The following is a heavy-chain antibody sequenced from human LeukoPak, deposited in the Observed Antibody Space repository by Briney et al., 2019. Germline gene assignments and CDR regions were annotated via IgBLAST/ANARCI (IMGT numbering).Heavy chain of an antibody. CDR1: GYTFTSYG. CDR3: ARDDNYGIFVNVDY. Sequence: ASVKVSCKASGYTFTSYGINWVRQAPGQGLEWMGWISAYNGDTNYAQKLQGRVTLTTDTSTSTAYVELSSLRSDDTAVYYCARDDNYGIFVNVDYWGQGTLVTVSS. V-gene: IGHV1-18*01. CDR2: ISAYNGDT. D-gene: IGHD4-11*01. J-gene: IGHJ4*02.